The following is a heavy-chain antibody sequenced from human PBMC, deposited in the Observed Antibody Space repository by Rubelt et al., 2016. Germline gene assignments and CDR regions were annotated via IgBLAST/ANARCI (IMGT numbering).Heavy chain of an antibody. CDR2: IIPDGSET. D-gene: IGHD6-6*01. J-gene: IGHJ6*02. Sequence: GLEWVAKIIPDGSETYYVDSVKGRFTVSRDNAKNSLYLQMNSLRAEDTAVYYCARGFVAARVYYGMDVWGQGTTVTVSS. V-gene: IGHV3-7*01. CDR3: ARGFVAARVYYGMDV.